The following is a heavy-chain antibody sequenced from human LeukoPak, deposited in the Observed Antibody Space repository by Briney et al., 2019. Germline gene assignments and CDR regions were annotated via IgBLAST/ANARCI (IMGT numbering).Heavy chain of an antibody. J-gene: IGHJ6*02. D-gene: IGHD3-10*01. CDR2: INWNGGST. CDR1: GFTLDDYG. Sequence: GGSLRLSCAASGFTLDDYGMSWVRQAPGKGLERVSGINWNGGSTGYADSVKGRFTIARDNAKNSLYLQMNSLRAEDTALYYCARDVLLWFGETRNYGMDVWGQGTTVTVSS. V-gene: IGHV3-20*04. CDR3: ARDVLLWFGETRNYGMDV.